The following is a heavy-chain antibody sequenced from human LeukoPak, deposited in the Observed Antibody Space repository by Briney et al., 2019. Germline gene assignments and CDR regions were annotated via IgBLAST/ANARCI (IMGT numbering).Heavy chain of an antibody. D-gene: IGHD4-11*01. Sequence: PGGSLRLSCAASGFTFDDYAMHWVRHVPGKGLEWVSGIGWNSGGIGYADSVKGRFTISRDNAKNSLYLQMNSLRPEDTALFYCVKGTTFDAFDMWGQGTMVTVSS. J-gene: IGHJ3*02. V-gene: IGHV3-9*01. CDR1: GFTFDDYA. CDR2: IGWNSGGI. CDR3: VKGTTFDAFDM.